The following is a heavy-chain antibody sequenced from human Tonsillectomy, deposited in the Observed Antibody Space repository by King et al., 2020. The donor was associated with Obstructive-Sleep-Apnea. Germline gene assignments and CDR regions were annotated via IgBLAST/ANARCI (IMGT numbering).Heavy chain of an antibody. J-gene: IGHJ6*02. CDR1: GFTFSSYA. CDR2: ISGSGVST. V-gene: IGHV3-23*04. D-gene: IGHD3-9*01. CDR3: AKELFDIHYYYFGMDV. Sequence: VQLVESGGGFVQPGGSLRLSCAASGFTFSSYAMSWVRQAPGKGLEWVSAISGSGVSTYYADSVKGRFTISRENSKNTLYLQMSSLRAEDTAIYYCAKELFDIHYYYFGMDVWGQGTTVTVSS.